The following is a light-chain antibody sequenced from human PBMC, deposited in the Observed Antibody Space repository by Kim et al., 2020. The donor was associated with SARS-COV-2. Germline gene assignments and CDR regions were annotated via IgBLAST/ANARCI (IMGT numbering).Light chain of an antibody. Sequence: SPGEGAILSCRASETITSNFLAWYQHKPGQAPTLLIYGASSRATGIPDRFSGSGSGTQFTLTISRLEPEDFAVYYCQQYGYSPYTFGQGTKLEI. J-gene: IGKJ2*01. CDR1: ETITSNF. CDR2: GAS. V-gene: IGKV3-20*01. CDR3: QQYGYSPYT.